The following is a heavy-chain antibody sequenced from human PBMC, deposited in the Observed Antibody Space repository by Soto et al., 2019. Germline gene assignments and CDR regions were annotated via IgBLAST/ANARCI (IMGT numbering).Heavy chain of an antibody. J-gene: IGHJ6*02. Sequence: QVQLVQSGAEVKKPGSSVKVSCKASGGTFNSYTISWVRQAPGQGLEWMGRIIPILGIANYAQKFQGRVTITADKSTSTAYMELSSLRSEDTAVYYCARQGIPYYYYGMDVWGQGTTVTVSS. CDR3: ARQGIPYYYYGMDV. CDR1: GGTFNSYT. V-gene: IGHV1-69*02. CDR2: IIPILGIA. D-gene: IGHD1-20*01.